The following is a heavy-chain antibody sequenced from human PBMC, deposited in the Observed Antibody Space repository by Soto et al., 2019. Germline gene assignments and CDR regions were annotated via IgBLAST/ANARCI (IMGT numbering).Heavy chain of an antibody. Sequence: GASVKVSCKASGYTFTSYGISWVRQAPGQGLEWMGWISAYNGNTNYAQKLQGRVTMTTDTSTSTAYMELRSLRSDDTAVYYCARAGEKLRFLEWLENYYYGMDVWGQGTTVTVSS. D-gene: IGHD3-3*01. CDR1: GYTFTSYG. CDR2: ISAYNGNT. V-gene: IGHV1-18*01. J-gene: IGHJ6*02. CDR3: ARAGEKLRFLEWLENYYYGMDV.